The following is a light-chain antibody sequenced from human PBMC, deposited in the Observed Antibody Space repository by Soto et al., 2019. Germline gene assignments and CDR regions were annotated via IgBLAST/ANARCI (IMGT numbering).Light chain of an antibody. CDR2: DAY. Sequence: ALTQSPVTLSLSPGERATLSCRASQSFRGLLAWYQQKPGQAPRLLIYDAYNRATGIPPRFSGSGSGTDFTLTISSLEPEDSAVYYCQQRHMWPITFGQGTRLEIK. J-gene: IGKJ5*01. V-gene: IGKV3-11*01. CDR1: QSFRGL. CDR3: QQRHMWPIT.